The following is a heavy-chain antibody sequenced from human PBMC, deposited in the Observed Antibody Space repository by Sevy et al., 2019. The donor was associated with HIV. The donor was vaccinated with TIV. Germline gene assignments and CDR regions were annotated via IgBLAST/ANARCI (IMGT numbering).Heavy chain of an antibody. V-gene: IGHV3-15*01. Sequence: GGSLRLSCAASGFTFSNAWMSWVRQAPGKGLEWVGRIKSKTDGGTTDYAAPVKGRFTISRDDSKNTLYLQMNSLKTEDTAVYYCTTDLSWYYSGSGTNRLHRPGRYNMDVWGKGTTVTVSS. CDR1: GFTFSNAW. J-gene: IGHJ6*03. CDR2: IKSKTDGGTT. CDR3: TTDLSWYYSGSGTNRLHRPGRYNMDV. D-gene: IGHD3-10*01.